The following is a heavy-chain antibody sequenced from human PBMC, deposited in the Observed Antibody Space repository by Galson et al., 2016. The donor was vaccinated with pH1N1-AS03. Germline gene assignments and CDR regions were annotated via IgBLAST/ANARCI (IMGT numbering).Heavy chain of an antibody. CDR1: GFIFSSYA. J-gene: IGHJ5*02. Sequence: SLRLSCAASGFIFSSYAMHWVRQAPGKGLEWVAVISSDGSKKYYADSVKGRFTTYRDNSKNTLNLQLTSLRSEDTAVYYCARAGKERLWGSEVNWFDPWGQGTLVTVSS. CDR2: ISSDGSKK. D-gene: IGHD1-1*01. CDR3: ARAGKERLWGSEVNWFDP. V-gene: IGHV3-30-3*01.